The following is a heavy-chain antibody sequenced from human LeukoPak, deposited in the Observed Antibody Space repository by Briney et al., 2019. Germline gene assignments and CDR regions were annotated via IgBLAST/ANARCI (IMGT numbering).Heavy chain of an antibody. D-gene: IGHD3-10*01. CDR3: ARDIMMVRGVYHHYYGMDV. J-gene: IGHJ6*04. Sequence: APVKVSCKASGYTFTSYGISWVRQAPGQGLEWMGWISGYNGNTNYAQKLQGRVTMTTDTSTSTAYMELRSLRSDDTAVYYCARDIMMVRGVYHHYYGMDVWGKGTTVTVSS. CDR2: ISGYNGNT. V-gene: IGHV1-18*04. CDR1: GYTFTSYG.